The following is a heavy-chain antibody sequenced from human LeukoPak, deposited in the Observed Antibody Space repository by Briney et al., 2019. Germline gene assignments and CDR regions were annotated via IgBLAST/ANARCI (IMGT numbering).Heavy chain of an antibody. CDR1: GFIFNNYG. CDR3: AKGGSGYFADL. V-gene: IGHV3-23*01. D-gene: IGHD3-22*01. CDR2: ISNDGGGT. J-gene: IGHJ5*02. Sequence: QSGGSLRLSCAASGFIFNNYGLIWVRQAPGKGLQWVSAISNDGGGTTYADFVKGRFTISRDNSKNTLFLQMCSLRAEDTALYYCAKGGSGYFADLWGQGTLVTVSS.